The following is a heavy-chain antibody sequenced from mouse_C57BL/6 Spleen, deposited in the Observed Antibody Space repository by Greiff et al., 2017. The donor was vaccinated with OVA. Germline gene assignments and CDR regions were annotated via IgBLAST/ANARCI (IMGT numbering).Heavy chain of an antibody. D-gene: IGHD2-2*01. Sequence: VQLQQSGPELVKPGASVKIPCKASGYTFTDYNMDWVKQSHGKSLEWIGDINPNNGGTIYNQKFKGKATLTVDKSSSTAYMELRSLTSEDTAVYYCAREETYGYDWYFDVWGTGTTVTVSS. CDR2: INPNNGGT. CDR3: AREETYGYDWYFDV. J-gene: IGHJ1*03. V-gene: IGHV1-18*01. CDR1: GYTFTDYN.